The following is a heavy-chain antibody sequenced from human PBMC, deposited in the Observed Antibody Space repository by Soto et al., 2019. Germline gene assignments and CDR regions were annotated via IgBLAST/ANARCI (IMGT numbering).Heavy chain of an antibody. V-gene: IGHV4-59*01. Sequence: SETLSLTCTVSGGSISHYYWSWIRQSPGKGLEWIGYAYYSGSTDYNPSLKSRVTMSVDTSKNQVSLKLTSVTTADTAVYYCARDRSTYGGGGTGEVKENWFDPWGPGTLVTVSS. CDR3: ARDRSTYGGGGTGEVKENWFDP. CDR2: AYYSGST. J-gene: IGHJ5*02. D-gene: IGHD2-8*01. CDR1: GGSISHYY.